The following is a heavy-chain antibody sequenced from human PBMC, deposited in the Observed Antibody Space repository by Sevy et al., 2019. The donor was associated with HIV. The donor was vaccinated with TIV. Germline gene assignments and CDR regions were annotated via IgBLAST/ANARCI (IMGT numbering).Heavy chain of an antibody. V-gene: IGHV3-15*01. D-gene: IGHD2-15*01. Sequence: GGSLRLSCAASGFTFSNAWMSWVRQAPGKGLEWLGRIKIQIAGGTTDYSAPVKGRFTISRDDSRDMVYLKMNSLKIEDTAVYYCTTEGLYCSGDDCYSEGFDSWGQGTLVTVSS. CDR1: GFTFSNAW. CDR2: IKIQIAGGTT. J-gene: IGHJ4*02. CDR3: TTEGLYCSGDDCYSEGFDS.